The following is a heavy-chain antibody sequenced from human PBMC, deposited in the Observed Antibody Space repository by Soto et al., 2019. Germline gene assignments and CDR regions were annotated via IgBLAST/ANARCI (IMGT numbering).Heavy chain of an antibody. J-gene: IGHJ6*03. V-gene: IGHV3-66*01. CDR2: IYSGGST. CDR3: ARGKVTTLYYYYYMDV. Sequence: GGSLRLSCAASGFTVSSNYMSWVRQAPGKGLEWVSVIYSGGSTYYADSVKGRFTISRDNSKNTLYLQMSSLRAEDTAVYYCARGKVTTLYYYYYMDVWGKGTTVTVSS. D-gene: IGHD4-17*01. CDR1: GFTVSSNY.